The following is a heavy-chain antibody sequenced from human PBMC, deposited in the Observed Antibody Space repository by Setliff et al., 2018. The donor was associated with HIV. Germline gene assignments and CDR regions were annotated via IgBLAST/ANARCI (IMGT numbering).Heavy chain of an antibody. V-gene: IGHV1-69*13. J-gene: IGHJ4*02. CDR1: GDTFSNSA. Sequence: SVKVSCKASGDTFSNSAIYWVRQAPGQGLEWMGGIIPLYGTSNYAQKFHGRVAITADELMTTAYMELTSLRSEDTAVYFCASASGYCRSGVCYIGVHKTPDKYYCDSWGQGTQVTVSS. CDR2: IIPLYGTS. CDR3: ASASGYCRSGVCYIGVHKTPDKYYCDS. D-gene: IGHD2-8*01.